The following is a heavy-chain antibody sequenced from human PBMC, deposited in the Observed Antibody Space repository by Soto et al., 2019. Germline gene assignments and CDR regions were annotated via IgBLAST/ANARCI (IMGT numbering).Heavy chain of an antibody. V-gene: IGHV3-23*01. D-gene: IGHD6-6*01. Sequence: EVQPLESGGGLVQPGGSLRLSCAASGFTFNNFTLSWVRQAPGKRLQWISAISGTGRSTYYADSAKRRITITRDNSKNPLYMQMNSLRAEDTDVYYCVKSSGGFSYVFESWGQGNLVPVS. J-gene: IGHJ4*02. CDR1: GFTFNNFT. CDR3: VKSSGGFSYVFES. CDR2: ISGTGRST.